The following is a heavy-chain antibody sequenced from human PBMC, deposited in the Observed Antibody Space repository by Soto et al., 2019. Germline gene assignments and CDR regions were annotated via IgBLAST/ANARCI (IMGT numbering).Heavy chain of an antibody. CDR2: IDPRTGTSGTS. CDR3: ARLSRITFIVD. Sequence: QVQLVQSGAEVKGPGTSVTLSCQTSGYTFAHYYIHWVRQAPGQGLEYMGIIDPRTGTSGTSTSPQSVQGRLSITSDASTSTVYMELSNWRSDDTATYYCARLSRITFIVDWGQGTLVTVSS. V-gene: IGHV1-46*04. D-gene: IGHD3-16*02. J-gene: IGHJ4*02. CDR1: GYTFAHYY.